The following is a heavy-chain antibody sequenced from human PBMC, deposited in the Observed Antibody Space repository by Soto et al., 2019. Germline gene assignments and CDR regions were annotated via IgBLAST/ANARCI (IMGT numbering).Heavy chain of an antibody. CDR3: VTTTAVAGTAEFDY. Sequence: QVPLVESGGGVVQPGSSLRLSCAASGFTFSSFNMHWVRRAPGKGLEWVALISYDEGINKHYAHSVKGRFTISRDNYKNTLYLQMNSLRVEDTAVYYCVTTTAVAGTAEFDYWGQGTLVTVSS. J-gene: IGHJ4*02. D-gene: IGHD6-19*01. CDR2: ISYDEGINK. CDR1: GFTFSSFN. V-gene: IGHV3-30-3*01.